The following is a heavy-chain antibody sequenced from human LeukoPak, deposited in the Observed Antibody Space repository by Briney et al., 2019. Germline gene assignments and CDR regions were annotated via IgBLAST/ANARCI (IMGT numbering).Heavy chain of an antibody. CDR2: ISWNSGSI. J-gene: IGHJ5*02. CDR3: AKDRLSSFKKGWFDP. Sequence: GRSLRLSCAASGFTFDDYGMHWVRQAPGKGLEWVSGISWNSGSIGYADSVKGRFTISRDNAKNSLYLQMNSLRAEDTALYYCAKDRLSSFKKGWFDPWGQGTLVTVSS. V-gene: IGHV3-9*01. CDR1: GFTFDDYG. D-gene: IGHD6-13*01.